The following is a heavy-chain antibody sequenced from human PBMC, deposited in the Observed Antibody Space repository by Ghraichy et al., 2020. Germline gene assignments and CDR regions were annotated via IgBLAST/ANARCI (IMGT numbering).Heavy chain of an antibody. J-gene: IGHJ4*02. CDR1: GGSISSYY. Sequence: SQNLSLTCTVSGGSISSYYWSWIRQPAGKGLEWIGRIYTSGSTNYNPSLKSRVTMSVDTSKNQFSLKLSSVTAADTAVYYCASARIAAAGTNFDYWGQGTLVTVSS. CDR2: IYTSGST. D-gene: IGHD6-13*01. CDR3: ASARIAAAGTNFDY. V-gene: IGHV4-4*07.